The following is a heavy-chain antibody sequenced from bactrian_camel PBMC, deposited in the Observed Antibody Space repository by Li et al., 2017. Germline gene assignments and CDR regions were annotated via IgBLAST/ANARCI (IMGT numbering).Heavy chain of an antibody. V-gene: IGHV3S6*01. CDR1: GYTYSSYC. CDR2: IDSEDSYS. CDR3: AATQRWRSTIAQSLTPDRYTF. Sequence: HVQLVESGGGSVQAGGSLRLSCAASGYTYSSYCMGWFRQAPGKPREGIARIDSEDSYSDYADSVKGRFTISRDNAKNTVYLQMNSLKPEDTATYFCAATQRWRSTIAQSLTPDRYTFWGRGTQVTVS. D-gene: IGHD3*01. J-gene: IGHJ4*01.